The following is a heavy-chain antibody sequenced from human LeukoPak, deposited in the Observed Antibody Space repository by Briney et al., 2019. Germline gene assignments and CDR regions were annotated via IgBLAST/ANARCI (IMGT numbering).Heavy chain of an antibody. Sequence: GASVKVSCKASGYTFTGYYIHWVRQAPGQGLECVGWINPNSGGTSYAQKFQGRVTMTRDTSISTAYMELSRLRSDDTAVYYCARGGSGSYFSWLDPWGQGTLVTASS. CDR3: ARGGSGSYFSWLDP. CDR1: GYTFTGYY. CDR2: INPNSGGT. V-gene: IGHV1-2*02. J-gene: IGHJ5*02. D-gene: IGHD3-10*01.